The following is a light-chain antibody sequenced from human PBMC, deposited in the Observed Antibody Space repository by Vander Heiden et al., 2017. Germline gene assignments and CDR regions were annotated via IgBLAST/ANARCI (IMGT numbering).Light chain of an antibody. V-gene: IGLV1-47*01. Sequence: QSVLTQPPSASVTPGQRVSISSSGSPANIGNNYVYWYQQPPGTAPKLLIYRNNQRPSGVPDRFSGSESGTSASLAISGLRSEDEADYYCAAWDDSLRGIIFGGGTKVTVL. CDR1: PANIGNNY. J-gene: IGLJ2*01. CDR2: RNN. CDR3: AAWDDSLRGII.